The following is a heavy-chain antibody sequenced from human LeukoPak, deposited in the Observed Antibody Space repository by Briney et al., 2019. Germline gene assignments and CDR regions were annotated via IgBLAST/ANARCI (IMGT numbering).Heavy chain of an antibody. CDR2: IKQDGSEK. Sequence: SGGSLRLSCAASGFTFSNFWMSWVRHAPGKGLEWVANIKQDGSEKYYVDSVKGRFTISRDNAKNSLYLQKNSLRAEDTAVYYCARALLGGYGSGSLQGSAPNYWGQGTLVTVSS. V-gene: IGHV3-7*01. J-gene: IGHJ4*02. D-gene: IGHD3-10*01. CDR3: ARALLGGYGSGSLQGSAPNY. CDR1: GFTFSNFW.